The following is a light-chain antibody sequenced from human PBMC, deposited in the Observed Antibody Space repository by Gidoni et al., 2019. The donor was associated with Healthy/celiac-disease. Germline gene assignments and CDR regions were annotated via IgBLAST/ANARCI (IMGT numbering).Light chain of an antibody. CDR2: AAS. V-gene: IGKV1-9*01. CDR1: QSISSY. J-gene: IGKJ3*01. CDR3: QQLSSSPLT. Sequence: DIQLTQSPSFLSASVGNRVTITCRARQSISSYLAWYQQKPGKAPKLLIYAASTLQGGVPSRFSGSGSGTEFTLTISSLQPEDFATYSCQQLSSSPLTYGPXAKVDIK.